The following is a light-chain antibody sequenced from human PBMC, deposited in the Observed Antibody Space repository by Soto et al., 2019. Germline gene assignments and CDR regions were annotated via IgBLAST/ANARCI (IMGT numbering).Light chain of an antibody. Sequence: EIVLTQSPGTLSLSTGERATLSCWASQSVSNSLAWYQQRPGQSPRLLIYDVSTRATGIPARFGGSGSGTDFTLTISSLETEDFAVYYCQQRTNWPLTFGGGTKVDIK. V-gene: IGKV3-11*01. CDR2: DVS. CDR3: QQRTNWPLT. CDR1: QSVSNS. J-gene: IGKJ4*01.